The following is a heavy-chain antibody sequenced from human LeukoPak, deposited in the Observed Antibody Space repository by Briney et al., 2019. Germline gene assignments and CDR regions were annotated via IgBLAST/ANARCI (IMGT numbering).Heavy chain of an antibody. D-gene: IGHD3-22*01. Sequence: SETLSLTCAVSGYSISSGYYWGWIRQPPGKGLEWIGSISHSGSTFYNPSLKSRVTISVDTSKNQFSLKLSSVTAADTAEYSCARHPDSSGYYIGYWGPGTLVTVSS. CDR3: ARHPDSSGYYIGY. CDR2: ISHSGST. J-gene: IGHJ4*02. CDR1: GYSISSGYY. V-gene: IGHV4-38-2*01.